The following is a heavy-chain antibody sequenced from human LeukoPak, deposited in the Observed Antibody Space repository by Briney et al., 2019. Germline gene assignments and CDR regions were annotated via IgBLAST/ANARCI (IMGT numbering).Heavy chain of an antibody. Sequence: GGSLRLSCAASGFTFSSYSMNWVRQAPGKGLEWVSSISSSSSYIYYADSVKGRFTISRDNAKNSLYLQMNSLRAEDTAVYYCARGFLGYGDYPDDYWGQGTLVNGSS. D-gene: IGHD4-17*01. CDR2: ISSSSSYI. CDR1: GFTFSSYS. V-gene: IGHV3-21*01. CDR3: ARGFLGYGDYPDDY. J-gene: IGHJ4*02.